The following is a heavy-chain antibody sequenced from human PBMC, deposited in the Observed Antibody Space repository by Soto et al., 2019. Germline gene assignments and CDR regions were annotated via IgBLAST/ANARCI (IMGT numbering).Heavy chain of an antibody. CDR2: ISSSSSYI. V-gene: IGHV3-21*01. J-gene: IGHJ6*02. Sequence: EVQLVESGGGLVKPGGSLRLSCAASGFTFSSYSMNWVRQAPGKGLEWVSSISSSSSYIYYADSVKGRFTISRDNAKNSPYLQMNSLRAEDTAVYYCARDSTRDSSGFYYYYGMDVWGQGTTVTVSS. CDR3: ARDSTRDSSGFYYYYGMDV. D-gene: IGHD3-22*01. CDR1: GFTFSSYS.